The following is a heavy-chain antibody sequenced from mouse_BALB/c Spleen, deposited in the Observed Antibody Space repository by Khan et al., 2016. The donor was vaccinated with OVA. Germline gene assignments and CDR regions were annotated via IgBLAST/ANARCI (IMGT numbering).Heavy chain of an antibody. D-gene: IGHD2-10*02. CDR1: GYTFSSYY. V-gene: IGHV1S81*02. Sequence: QVQLQQSGAELVKPGASVKLSCKASGYTFSSYYIYWVKQRPGQGLEWIGGINPNNGGPNFNDQFKTKATLTVDKSSSTAYIPRSSLTSEDSAVYYCTRSGYGNPFAFWGQGTLVTVSP. CDR2: INPNNGGP. CDR3: TRSGYGNPFAF. J-gene: IGHJ3*01.